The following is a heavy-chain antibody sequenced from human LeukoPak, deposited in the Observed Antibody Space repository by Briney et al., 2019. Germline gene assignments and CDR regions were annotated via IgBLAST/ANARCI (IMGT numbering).Heavy chain of an antibody. J-gene: IGHJ4*02. CDR3: AKLVGVDYDFWSGTVDY. D-gene: IGHD3-3*01. V-gene: IGHV3-30*02. CDR1: GFIFSTYG. CDR2: IRYDGNNK. Sequence: PGGSLRLSCAASGFIFSTYGMHWVRQAPGKGLEWVAFIRYDGNNKYYADSVKGRFTISRDNSKNTLYLQMNSLRAEDTAVYYCAKLVGVDYDFWSGTVDYWGQGTLVIVSS.